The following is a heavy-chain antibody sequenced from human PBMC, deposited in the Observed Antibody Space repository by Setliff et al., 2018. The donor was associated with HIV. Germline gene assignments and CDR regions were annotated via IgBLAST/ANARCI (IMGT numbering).Heavy chain of an antibody. Sequence: ASVKVSCKASGYSFTSYYVHWVRQAPGQGLEWMGIINPSGGTTSYAQKFQGRVTMTRDTSTSTVYMELSSLRSEDTAVYYCARDSKIAVAGGDYYYMDVWGKGTTVTVSS. CDR1: GYSFTSYY. J-gene: IGHJ6*03. D-gene: IGHD6-19*01. V-gene: IGHV1-46*01. CDR2: INPSGGTT. CDR3: ARDSKIAVAGGDYYYMDV.